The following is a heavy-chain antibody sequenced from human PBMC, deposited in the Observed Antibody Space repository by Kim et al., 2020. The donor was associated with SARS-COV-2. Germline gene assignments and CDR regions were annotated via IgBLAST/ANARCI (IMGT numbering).Heavy chain of an antibody. CDR2: IYYSGST. V-gene: IGHV4-39*01. D-gene: IGHD6-13*01. Sequence: SETLSLTCTVSGGSISSSSYYWGWIRQPPGKGLEWIGSIYYSGSTYYNPSLKSRVTISVDTSKNQFSLKLSSVTAADTAVYYCARRGSHRSSSWTYNWFDPWGQGTLVTVSS. CDR3: ARRGSHRSSSWTYNWFDP. J-gene: IGHJ5*02. CDR1: GGSISSSSYY.